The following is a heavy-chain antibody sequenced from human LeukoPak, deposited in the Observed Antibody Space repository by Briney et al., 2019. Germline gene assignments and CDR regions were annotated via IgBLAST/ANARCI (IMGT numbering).Heavy chain of an antibody. Sequence: ASVKVSCKASGYTFTGYYMHWVRQAPGQGLEWMGWINPNSGGTNYAQKFQGRVTMTRDTSISTAYMELSSLRSEDTAVYYCARGKITFGGVIVIPLYYYYYYMDVWGKGTTVTVSS. CDR2: INPNSGGT. D-gene: IGHD3-16*02. J-gene: IGHJ6*03. CDR1: GYTFTGYY. CDR3: ARGKITFGGVIVIPLYYYYYYMDV. V-gene: IGHV1-2*02.